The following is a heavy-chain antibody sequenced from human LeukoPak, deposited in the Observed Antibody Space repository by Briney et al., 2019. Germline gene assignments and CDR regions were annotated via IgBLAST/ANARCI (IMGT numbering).Heavy chain of an antibody. CDR2: ITWNSDNI. CDR3: AKGGGGRLIYYYYMDV. CDR1: GFTFDDYA. Sequence: GGSLRLSCAASGFTFDDYAMPWVRQAPGKGLEWVSGITWNSDNIEYAESVKGRFTISRDNAENSLYLQMNSLRAEDMALYYCAKGGGGRLIYYYYMDVWGKGTTVTVSS. D-gene: IGHD3-16*01. V-gene: IGHV3-9*03. J-gene: IGHJ6*03.